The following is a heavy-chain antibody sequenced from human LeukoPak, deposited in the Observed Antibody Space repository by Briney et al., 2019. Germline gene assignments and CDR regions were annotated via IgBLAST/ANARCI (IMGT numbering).Heavy chain of an antibody. CDR3: ARQSTPHGNFDY. Sequence: GGSLRLACAAAGFILSNYAMHWVRQPAGKGLEWVSALGTAGDTFYPGSVKGRFTIPRDNAKKSLFLQMSSLRAKDTAIYYCARQSTPHGNFDYWGQGTLVTVSS. CDR2: LGTAGDT. J-gene: IGHJ4*02. CDR1: GFILSNYA. V-gene: IGHV3-13*01. D-gene: IGHD5-24*01.